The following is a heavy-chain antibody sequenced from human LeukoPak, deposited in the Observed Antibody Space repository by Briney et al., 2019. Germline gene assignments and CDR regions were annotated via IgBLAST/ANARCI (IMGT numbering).Heavy chain of an antibody. CDR1: GGSISSYY. J-gene: IGHJ3*02. Sequence: SETLSLTCTVSGGSISSYYWSWIRQPPGKGLEWIGYIYTSGSTNYNPSLKSRVTISVDTSKNQFSLKLSSVTAADTAVYYCARRSSYYDSSGYYAIDIWGQGTMVTVSS. CDR2: IYTSGST. CDR3: ARRSSYYDSSGYYAIDI. D-gene: IGHD3-22*01. V-gene: IGHV4-4*09.